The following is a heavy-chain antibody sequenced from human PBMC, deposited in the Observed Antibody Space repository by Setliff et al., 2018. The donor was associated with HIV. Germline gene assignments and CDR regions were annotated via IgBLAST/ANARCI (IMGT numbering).Heavy chain of an antibody. V-gene: IGHV6-1*01. CDR2: TYYRSKWNS. CDR1: GDSVSSKSAA. D-gene: IGHD4-17*01. Sequence: SQTLSLTCAISGDSVSSKSAAWNWLRQSPSRGLEWLGRTYYRSKWNSDYAPSVKSRVTINPDTSKNKFSLSLTSVTAADTAVYYCARGRTPSYGGDYRDTFDIWGPGTKVTVSS. CDR3: ARGRTPSYGGDYRDTFDI. J-gene: IGHJ3*02.